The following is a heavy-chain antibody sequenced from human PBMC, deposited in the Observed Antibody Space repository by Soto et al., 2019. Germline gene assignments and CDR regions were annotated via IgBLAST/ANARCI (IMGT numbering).Heavy chain of an antibody. J-gene: IGHJ5*02. CDR1: GYTFTIYG. D-gene: IGHD1-20*01. V-gene: IGHV1-18*01. CDR2: ISGYNGNT. CDR3: ARVAGIYNWNTKANWFDP. Sequence: SVKVSCKASGYTFTIYGISWGRQAPIRGLEWMGWISGYNGNTYYAQSLQGRVTMTTDTSTNTAYMDLGSLRSDDTAVYYCARVAGIYNWNTKANWFDPWGQGTLVTVSS.